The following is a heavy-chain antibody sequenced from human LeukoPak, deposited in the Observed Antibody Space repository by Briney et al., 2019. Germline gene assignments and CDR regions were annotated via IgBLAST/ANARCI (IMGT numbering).Heavy chain of an antibody. Sequence: GASVKVSCKASGYIFTSYDINWVRQATGQGLEWMGWMNPNSGNTGYAQKFQGRVTMTRNTSISTAYMELSSLRSEDTAVYYCARVRSSGWYYFDYWGQGTLVTVSS. V-gene: IGHV1-8*01. CDR1: GYIFTSYD. CDR2: MNPNSGNT. CDR3: ARVRSSGWYYFDY. J-gene: IGHJ4*02. D-gene: IGHD6-19*01.